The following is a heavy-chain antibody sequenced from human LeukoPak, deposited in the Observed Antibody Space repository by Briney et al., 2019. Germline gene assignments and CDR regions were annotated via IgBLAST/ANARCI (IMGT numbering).Heavy chain of an antibody. CDR1: GFTFNNYA. J-gene: IGHJ4*02. Sequence: GSLRLSCAASGFTFNNYAMSWVRQAPGKGLEWVSGISTTGGGTYYADSVKGRFAISRDNSNNTLYLQMNSLRGEDTAVYYCAKDWTTVVTPKGYYFDSWGQGTLVTVSS. CDR3: AKDWTTVVTPKGYYFDS. CDR2: ISTTGGGT. V-gene: IGHV3-23*01. D-gene: IGHD4-23*01.